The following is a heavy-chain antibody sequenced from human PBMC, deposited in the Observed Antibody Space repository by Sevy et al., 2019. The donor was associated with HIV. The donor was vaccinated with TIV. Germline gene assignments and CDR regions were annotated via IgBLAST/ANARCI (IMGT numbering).Heavy chain of an antibody. J-gene: IGHJ6*02. CDR2: IYYSGST. CDR3: ARDRGYCSSTSYYIESYFGNYYYYYGMDV. D-gene: IGHD2-2*02. Sequence: SETLSLTCTVSGGSISSYYWSWIRQPPGKGLEWIGYIYYSGSTNYNPSLKSRVTISVDTSKNQFSRKMSSVTDADTAVYYGARDRGYCSSTSYYIESYFGNYYYYYGMDVWGQGTTVTVSS. V-gene: IGHV4-59*01. CDR1: GGSISSYY.